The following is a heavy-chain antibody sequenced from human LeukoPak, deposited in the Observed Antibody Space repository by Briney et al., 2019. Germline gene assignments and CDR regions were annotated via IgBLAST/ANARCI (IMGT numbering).Heavy chain of an antibody. J-gene: IGHJ4*02. V-gene: IGHV3-74*01. CDR1: GFTFSSYW. D-gene: IGHD5-12*01. Sequence: PGGSLRLSCAASGFTFSSYWMYWVRQAPGKGLVWVSRISSDGITTNYAGAVKGRFTMSRDNAKNSLYLRMNSLRAEDTAIYYCARIMVATTREAFDYWGQGTRVTVSS. CDR3: ARIMVATTREAFDY. CDR2: ISSDGITT.